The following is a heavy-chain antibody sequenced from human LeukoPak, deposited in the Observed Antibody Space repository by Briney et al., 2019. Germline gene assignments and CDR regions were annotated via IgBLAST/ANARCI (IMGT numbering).Heavy chain of an antibody. CDR3: ARDPFGSSNRNHHLDY. CDR1: GFTFSSFS. J-gene: IGHJ4*02. Sequence: GGSLRLSCAASGFTFSSFSMSWVRQAPGKGLEWVSSISSSISNIYYADSVKGRFTISRDNAKNSLYLQMNSLRAEDTAVYYCARDPFGSSNRNHHLDYWGQGTLVTVSS. D-gene: IGHD1-14*01. V-gene: IGHV3-21*04. CDR2: ISSSISNI.